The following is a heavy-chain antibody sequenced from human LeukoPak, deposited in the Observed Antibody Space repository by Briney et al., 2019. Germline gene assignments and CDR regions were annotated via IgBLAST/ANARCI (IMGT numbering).Heavy chain of an antibody. Sequence: ASVKVSCKASGYTFTSYGISWVRQAPGQGLEWMGWISAYNGNTNYAQKLQGRVTMTTDTSTSTAYMELRSLRSDDTAVYYCARDSGSYYYYGMDVWGQGTTVTVSS. CDR3: ARDSGSYYYYGMDV. D-gene: IGHD2-15*01. CDR2: ISAYNGNT. J-gene: IGHJ6*02. CDR1: GYTFTSYG. V-gene: IGHV1-18*01.